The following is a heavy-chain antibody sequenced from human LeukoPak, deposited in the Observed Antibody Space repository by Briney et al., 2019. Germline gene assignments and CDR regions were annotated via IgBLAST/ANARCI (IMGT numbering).Heavy chain of an antibody. CDR2: IYTSGST. J-gene: IGHJ6*03. D-gene: IGHD6-13*01. Sequence: SQTLSLTCTVSGGSVSSGSYYWSWIRQPAGKGLEWIGRIYTSGSTNYNPSLKSRVTISVDTSKNQFSLKLSSVTAADTTVYYCARAALSYYYYMDVWGKGTTVTVSS. CDR1: GGSVSSGSYY. V-gene: IGHV4-61*02. CDR3: ARAALSYYYYMDV.